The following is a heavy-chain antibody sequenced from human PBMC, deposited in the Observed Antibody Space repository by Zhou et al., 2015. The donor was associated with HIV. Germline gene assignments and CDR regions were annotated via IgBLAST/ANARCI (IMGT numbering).Heavy chain of an antibody. V-gene: IGHV1-69*01. Sequence: QVQLVQSGAEVKKPGSSVKVSCKASGGTFSSYAISWVRQAPGQGLEWMGGIIPIFGTANYAQKFQGRVTITADESTSTAYMELSSLRSEDTAVYYCARDRGKKKGSGSYWGYFDYWGQGTLVTVSS. CDR3: ARDRGKKKGSGSYWGYFDY. D-gene: IGHD3-10*01. CDR1: GGTFSSYA. CDR2: IIPIFGTA. J-gene: IGHJ4*02.